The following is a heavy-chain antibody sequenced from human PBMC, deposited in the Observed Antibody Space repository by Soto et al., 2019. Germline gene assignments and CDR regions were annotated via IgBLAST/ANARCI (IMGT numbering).Heavy chain of an antibody. Sequence: PSETLSLTCTVSVCSTSSSSYYWGWIRQPPGKGLEWIGSIYYSGSTYYNLSLKSRVTISVDTSKNQFSLKLSSVTAADTAVYFCARLPGYCSGASCRIDYWGQGTLVTVSS. D-gene: IGHD2-15*01. CDR3: ARLPGYCSGASCRIDY. J-gene: IGHJ4*02. CDR1: VCSTSSSSYY. V-gene: IGHV4-39*01. CDR2: IYYSGST.